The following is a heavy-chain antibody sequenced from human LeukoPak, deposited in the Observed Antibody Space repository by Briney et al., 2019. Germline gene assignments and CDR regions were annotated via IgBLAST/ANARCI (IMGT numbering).Heavy chain of an antibody. V-gene: IGHV3-9*01. CDR2: ISWNSGSI. CDR3: AELGITMIGGV. CDR1: GFIFDDYA. Sequence: QPGGSLRLSCAASGFIFDDYAMHWVRQAPGKGLEWVSGISWNSGSIGYVDSVKGRFTISRDNAKNSLYLQMNSLRAEDTAVYYCAELGITMIGGVWGKGTTVTISS. J-gene: IGHJ6*04. D-gene: IGHD3-10*02.